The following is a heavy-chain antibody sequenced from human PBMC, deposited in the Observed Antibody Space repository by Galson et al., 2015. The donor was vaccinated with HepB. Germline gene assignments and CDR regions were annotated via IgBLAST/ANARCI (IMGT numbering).Heavy chain of an antibody. Sequence: SLRLSCAASGFTFSSYWMYWVRQGPGKGLVWVSHINSGGSSTNYADSVKGRFTISRDNAKNTLYLQMNSLRAEDTTVYYCARELDYSSSSGYWGQGTLVTVSS. CDR3: ARELDYSSSSGY. D-gene: IGHD6-13*01. J-gene: IGHJ4*02. CDR2: INSGGSST. CDR1: GFTFSSYW. V-gene: IGHV3-74*01.